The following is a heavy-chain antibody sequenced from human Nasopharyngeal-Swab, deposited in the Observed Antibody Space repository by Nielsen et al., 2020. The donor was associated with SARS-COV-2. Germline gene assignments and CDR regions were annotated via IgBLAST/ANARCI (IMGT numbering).Heavy chain of an antibody. CDR1: GYSFTSYW. V-gene: IGHV5-51*01. D-gene: IGHD5-18*01. CDR2: LYPGDSDT. Sequence: GGSLRLSCTGSGYSFTSYWIGWVRQMPGKGLEWVGILYPGDSDTKYSPSFQGQVTISADKSISTAYLQWSSLKASDTAMYYCARANRGYSYGYSTGGYYYYGMDVWGQGTTVTVSS. J-gene: IGHJ6*02. CDR3: ARANRGYSYGYSTGGYYYYGMDV.